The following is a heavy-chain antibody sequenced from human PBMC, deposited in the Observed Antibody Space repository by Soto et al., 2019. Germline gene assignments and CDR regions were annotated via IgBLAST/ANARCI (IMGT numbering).Heavy chain of an antibody. CDR2: IDPSDSYT. D-gene: IGHD2-2*01. J-gene: IGHJ6*02. CDR3: AGDESSAGYCSSTTCHSRMDV. V-gene: IGHV5-10-1*01. Sequence: PGESLKISCQGSGYTFTSYWISWVRQMPGKGLEWMGRIDPSDSYTNYSPSFQGHVTISADKSISTAYLQWSSLKASDTAMYYCAGDESSAGYCSSTTCHSRMDVWGQGTTVTVSS. CDR1: GYTFTSYW.